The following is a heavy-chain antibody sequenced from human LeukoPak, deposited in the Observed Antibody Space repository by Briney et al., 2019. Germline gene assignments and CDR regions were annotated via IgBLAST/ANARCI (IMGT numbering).Heavy chain of an antibody. V-gene: IGHV4-59*01. Sequence: SETLSLTCTVSGGSISSYYWSWIRQPPGKGLEWIGYIYYSGSTNYNPSLKSRVTISVDTSRNQFSLKLSSATAADTAAYYCARVRSSGLDYWGQGTLVTVSS. D-gene: IGHD6-25*01. J-gene: IGHJ4*02. CDR3: ARVRSSGLDY. CDR2: IYYSGST. CDR1: GGSISSYY.